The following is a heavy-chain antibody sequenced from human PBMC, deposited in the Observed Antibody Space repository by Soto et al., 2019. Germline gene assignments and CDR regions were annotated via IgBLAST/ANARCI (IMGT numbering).Heavy chain of an antibody. J-gene: IGHJ6*02. D-gene: IGHD3-10*01. CDR1: GFTFSSYG. V-gene: IGHV3-30*18. CDR2: ISYDGSNK. Sequence: QVQLVESGGGVVQPGRSLRLSCAASGFTFSSYGMHWVRQAPGKGLEWVAVISYDGSNKYYADSVKGRFTISRDNSKNTLYLQMNSLRAEDTVVYYCAKARGYAAFYYYYGMDVWGQGTTVTVSS. CDR3: AKARGYAAFYYYYGMDV.